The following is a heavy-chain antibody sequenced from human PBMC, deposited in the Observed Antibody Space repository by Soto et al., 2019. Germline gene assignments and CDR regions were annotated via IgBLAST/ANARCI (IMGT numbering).Heavy chain of an antibody. CDR1: GFSSSSYA. Sequence: PGGSLRLSCAASGFSSSSYAMNWVRQAPGKGLEWLSFISHRGTTIYYADSVKGRFTISRDNSKNTLLLQMNSLGAEDTAVYYCAKDSNKYSSSLRGRYFDYWGQGIGVTVSS. D-gene: IGHD4-4*01. CDR3: AKDSNKYSSSLRGRYFDY. J-gene: IGHJ4*02. CDR2: ISHRGTTI. V-gene: IGHV3-48*01.